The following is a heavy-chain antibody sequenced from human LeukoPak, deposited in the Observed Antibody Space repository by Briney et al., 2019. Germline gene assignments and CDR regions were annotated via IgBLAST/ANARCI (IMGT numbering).Heavy chain of an antibody. Sequence: PSETLSLTCTVSGGSISSYYWSWIRQPPGKGLEWIGYIYYSGSTNYNPSLKSRVTISVDTSKNQFSLKLSSVTAADTAVYYCAREGGDYYDSSGYYYLDYWGQGTLVTVSS. CDR3: AREGGDYYDSSGYYYLDY. CDR1: GGSISSYY. J-gene: IGHJ4*02. CDR2: IYYSGST. V-gene: IGHV4-59*12. D-gene: IGHD3-22*01.